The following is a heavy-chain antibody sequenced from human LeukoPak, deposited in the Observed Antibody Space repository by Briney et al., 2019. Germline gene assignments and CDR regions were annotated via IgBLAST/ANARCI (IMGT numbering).Heavy chain of an antibody. D-gene: IGHD6-13*01. Sequence: GASVKVSCKASGYTFTGYYMHWVRQAPGQGLEWMGIINPSGGSTSYAQKFQGRVTMTRDTSTSTVYMELSSLRSEDTAVYYCAREQPIAAALVYFDYWGQGTLVTVSS. CDR1: GYTFTGYY. CDR2: INPSGGST. V-gene: IGHV1-46*01. CDR3: AREQPIAAALVYFDY. J-gene: IGHJ4*02.